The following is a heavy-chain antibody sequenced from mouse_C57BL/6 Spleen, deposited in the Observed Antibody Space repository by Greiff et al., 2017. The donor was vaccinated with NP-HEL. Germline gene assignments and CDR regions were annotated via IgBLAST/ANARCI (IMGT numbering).Heavy chain of an antibody. V-gene: IGHV3-6*01. J-gene: IGHJ3*01. Sequence: EVQLQQSGPGLVKPSQSLSLTCSVTGYSITSGYYWNWIRQFPGNKLEWMGYISYDGSNNYNPSLKNRISITRDTSKNQFFLKLNSVTTEDTATYYCARGLYGSGFAYWGQGTLVTVSA. D-gene: IGHD1-1*01. CDR2: ISYDGSN. CDR1: GYSITSGYY. CDR3: ARGLYGSGFAY.